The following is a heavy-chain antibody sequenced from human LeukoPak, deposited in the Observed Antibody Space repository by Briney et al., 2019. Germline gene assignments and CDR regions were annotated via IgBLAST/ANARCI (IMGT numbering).Heavy chain of an antibody. CDR1: GYTFTGYY. Sequence: GASVKVSCKASGYTFTGYYMHWVRQAPGQGPEWMGWINPNSGGTNYTQKSQGRVTMTRDTSISTAYMELSRLRSDDTAVYYCARGSTGNWYFDLWGRGTLVTVSS. V-gene: IGHV1-2*02. J-gene: IGHJ2*01. CDR2: INPNSGGT. CDR3: ARGSTGNWYFDL. D-gene: IGHD2-2*01.